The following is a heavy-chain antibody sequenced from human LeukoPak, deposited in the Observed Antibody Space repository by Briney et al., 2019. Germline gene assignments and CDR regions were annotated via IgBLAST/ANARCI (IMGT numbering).Heavy chain of an antibody. CDR3: ARDYGSGSSNYYDFYGMDV. Sequence: PGGSLRLSCAASGFTFSSYWMSWVRQAPGKGLEWVANIKQDGSEKYYVDSVKGRFSISRDNAKNSLYLQMNSLRAEDTAVYYCARDYGSGSSNYYDFYGMDVWGQGTTVTVSS. D-gene: IGHD3-10*01. CDR1: GFTFSSYW. CDR2: IKQDGSEK. V-gene: IGHV3-7*01. J-gene: IGHJ6*02.